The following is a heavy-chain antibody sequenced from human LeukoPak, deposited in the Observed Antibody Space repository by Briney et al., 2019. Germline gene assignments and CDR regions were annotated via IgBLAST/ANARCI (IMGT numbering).Heavy chain of an antibody. CDR1: GGSISSSSYY. CDR2: IYYSGST. V-gene: IGHV4-39*07. Sequence: PSETLSLTCTVSGGSISSSSYYWGWIRQPPGKGLEWIGSIYYSGSTYYNPSLKSRVTISVDTSKNQFSLKLSSVTAADTAVYYCARDSELLWFGAGVFDYWGQGTLVTVSS. J-gene: IGHJ4*02. CDR3: ARDSELLWFGAGVFDY. D-gene: IGHD3-10*01.